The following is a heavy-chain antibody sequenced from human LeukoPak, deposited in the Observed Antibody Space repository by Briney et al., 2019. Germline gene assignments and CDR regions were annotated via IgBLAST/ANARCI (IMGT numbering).Heavy chain of an antibody. CDR3: AREVPWLGVFRLPPQYSYGSGPFDY. CDR2: IYHSGST. CDR1: GGSISSYY. D-gene: IGHD5-18*01. V-gene: IGHV4-59*12. J-gene: IGHJ4*02. Sequence: SETLSLTCTVSGGSISSYYWSWMRQPPGKGLEWIGYIYHSGSTNYNPSLKSRVTISVDTSKNQFSLKLSSVTAADTAVYYCAREVPWLGVFRLPPQYSYGSGPFDYWGQGTLVTVSS.